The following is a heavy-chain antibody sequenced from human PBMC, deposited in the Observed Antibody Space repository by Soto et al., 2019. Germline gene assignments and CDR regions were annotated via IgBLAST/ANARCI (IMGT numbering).Heavy chain of an antibody. J-gene: IGHJ6*02. CDR3: ARDRGVPPSYYYGMDV. Sequence: ASVKVSCKASGYTFTGYYMHWVRQAPGQGLEWMGWINPNSGGTNYAQKFQGWVTMTRDTSISTAYMELSRLRSEDTAVYYCARDRGVPPSYYYGMDVWGQGTTVTVSS. D-gene: IGHD3-10*01. V-gene: IGHV1-2*04. CDR1: GYTFTGYY. CDR2: INPNSGGT.